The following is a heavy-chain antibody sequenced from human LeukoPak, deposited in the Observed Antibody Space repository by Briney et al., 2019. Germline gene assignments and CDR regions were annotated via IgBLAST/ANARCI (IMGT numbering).Heavy chain of an antibody. CDR3: ARPYYYDSRIDP. CDR1: GGSISSGDYY. V-gene: IGHV4-30-4*01. CDR2: IYYSGST. Sequence: PSETLSLTCTVSGGSISSGDYYWSWIRQPPGKGLEWIGYIYYSGSTYYNPSLKSRVTMSADTSKNQLSLKLSSVTAADTAVYYCARPYYYDSRIDPWGQGILVTVSS. D-gene: IGHD3-22*01. J-gene: IGHJ5*02.